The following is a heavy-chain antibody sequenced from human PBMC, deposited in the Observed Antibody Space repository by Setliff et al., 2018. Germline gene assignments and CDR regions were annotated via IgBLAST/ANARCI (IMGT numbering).Heavy chain of an antibody. V-gene: IGHV4-59*11. Sequence: SETLSLTCTVSGDSISGRFWNWIRQTPDKGLEWIGRVYYSGLDDLNPSLQSRLTISVDTSKKQFSLSLTSVTAADTAIYYCARGITPTTRPGYYYMDVWGKGTTVT. CDR1: GDSISGRF. CDR2: VYYSGLD. D-gene: IGHD3-16*01. J-gene: IGHJ6*03. CDR3: ARGITPTTRPGYYYMDV.